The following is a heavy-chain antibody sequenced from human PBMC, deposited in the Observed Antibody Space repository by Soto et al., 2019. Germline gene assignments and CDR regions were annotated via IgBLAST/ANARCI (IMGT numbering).Heavy chain of an antibody. V-gene: IGHV4-59*01. CDR3: ARVSGDSSDFDY. D-gene: IGHD3-22*01. Sequence: SETLSLTCTVSGGSISSYYWSWIRQPPGKGLEWIGYIYYSGSTNYNPSLKSRVTISVDTSKNQLSLKLSSVTAADTAVYYCARVSGDSSDFDYWGQGPLVTVSS. CDR1: GGSISSYY. CDR2: IYYSGST. J-gene: IGHJ4*02.